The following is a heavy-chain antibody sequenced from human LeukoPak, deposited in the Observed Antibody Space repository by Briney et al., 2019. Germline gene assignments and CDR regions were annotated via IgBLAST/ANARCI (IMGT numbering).Heavy chain of an antibody. Sequence: PGGSLRLSCAASGFTFSSYSMNWVRQAPGKGLEWVSSISSSSSYIYYADSVKGRFTISRDNAKNSLYLQMNSLRAEDTAVYYCARDGYYDSSGYYSPRYFDYWGQGTLVTVSS. CDR3: ARDGYYDSSGYYSPRYFDY. J-gene: IGHJ4*02. D-gene: IGHD3-22*01. CDR2: ISSSSSYI. V-gene: IGHV3-21*01. CDR1: GFTFSSYS.